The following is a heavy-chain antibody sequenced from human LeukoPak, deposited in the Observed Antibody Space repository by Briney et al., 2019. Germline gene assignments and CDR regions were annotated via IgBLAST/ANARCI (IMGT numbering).Heavy chain of an antibody. Sequence: GGSLRLSCVASEFTFCSYWMHWVRQDPRKGLVWVSRISGDGRNINYADSVRGRFTISRDNAKNTLYLQMNTLRVEDTAVYYCTRDLMDYDVSTGLHHYYMDVWGQGTTVTVSS. D-gene: IGHD3-9*01. J-gene: IGHJ6*02. CDR1: EFTFCSYW. CDR3: TRDLMDYDVSTGLHHYYMDV. V-gene: IGHV3-74*01. CDR2: ISGDGRNI.